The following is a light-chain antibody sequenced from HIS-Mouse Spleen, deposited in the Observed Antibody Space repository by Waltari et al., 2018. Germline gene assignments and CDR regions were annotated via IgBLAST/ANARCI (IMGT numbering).Light chain of an antibody. CDR2: DVS. Sequence: QSALTQPASVSGSPGQSLTLPCTGTSSDVGGYNYVSWYQQHPGKAPQPMIYDVSKRPSGFPDRFSGSKSGTSASLAISGLQSEDEADYYCAAWDDSLNGYVFGTGTKVTVL. CDR1: SSDVGGYNY. V-gene: IGLV2-14*03. J-gene: IGLJ1*01. CDR3: AAWDDSLNGYV.